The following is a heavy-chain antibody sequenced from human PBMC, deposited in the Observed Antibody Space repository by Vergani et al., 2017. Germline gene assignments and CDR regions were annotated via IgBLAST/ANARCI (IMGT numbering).Heavy chain of an antibody. Sequence: QVQLQESGPGLVKPSETLSLTCTVSGGSITNNFWSWIRRPPGKGLELIVYIHHSGATNSKSSLRSRVSISIDTSKSSFSLRLSSVTTADTAMYYCARDTFHCDSENDDDVFDSWGQGTMVIVSS. V-gene: IGHV4-59*01. CDR1: GGSITNNF. CDR2: IHHSGAT. D-gene: IGHD3-10*01. CDR3: ARDTFHCDSENDDDVFDS. J-gene: IGHJ3*02.